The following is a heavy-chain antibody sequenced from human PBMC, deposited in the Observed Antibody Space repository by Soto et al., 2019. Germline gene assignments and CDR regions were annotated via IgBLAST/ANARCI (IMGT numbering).Heavy chain of an antibody. Sequence: DSLKVSCKASGYTFTSYDINWVRHATGQGLEWMGWMNPNSGNTGYAQKFQGRVTMTRNTSISTAYMELSSLRSEDTAVYYCARGGAAGTGDTHYYYMDVWGKGTTVTVSS. D-gene: IGHD6-13*01. CDR1: GYTFTSYD. J-gene: IGHJ6*03. CDR2: MNPNSGNT. CDR3: ARGGAAGTGDTHYYYMDV. V-gene: IGHV1-8*01.